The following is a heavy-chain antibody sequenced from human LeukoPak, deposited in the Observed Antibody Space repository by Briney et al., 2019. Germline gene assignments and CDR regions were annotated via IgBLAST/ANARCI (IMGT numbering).Heavy chain of an antibody. CDR2: IYTRGST. J-gene: IGHJ5*01. CDR1: GGSISSGRYY. Sequence: SETLSLTCNVSGGSISSGRYYWSWIRQPAGKGLEWIGRIYTRGSTNYNPSLKSRVTMPVDTSTNQFSLKLSSVTAADTAVYYCATDGMVRGPDAWFDSWGQGTLVTVSS. D-gene: IGHD3-10*01. CDR3: ATDGMVRGPDAWFDS. V-gene: IGHV4-61*02.